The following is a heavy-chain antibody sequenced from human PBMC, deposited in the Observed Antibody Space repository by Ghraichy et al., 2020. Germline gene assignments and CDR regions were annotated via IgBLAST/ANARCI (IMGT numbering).Heavy chain of an antibody. J-gene: IGHJ4*02. Sequence: ESLNISCAASGFTFSSYSMNWVRQAPGKGLEWVSSISSSSTYIYYADSVKGRFTISRDNAKKSLYLQMNSLRAEDTAVYYCVKEGARSLGDYWGQGTLVTVSS. D-gene: IGHD1-26*01. CDR1: GFTFSSYS. CDR2: ISSSSTYI. V-gene: IGHV3-21*01. CDR3: VKEGARSLGDY.